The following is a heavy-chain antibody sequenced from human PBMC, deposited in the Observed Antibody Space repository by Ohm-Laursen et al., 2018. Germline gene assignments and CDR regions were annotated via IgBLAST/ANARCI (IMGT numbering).Heavy chain of an antibody. V-gene: IGHV4-4*08. CDR1: GGSISSYY. D-gene: IGHD6-19*01. J-gene: IGHJ3*01. CDR3: ARSQSSCWFHGFDV. Sequence: PPGTLSLTCAVSGGSISSYYWSWIRQPPGKGLEWIGHFYHSGGTNNNPSFKSRVTISIDTSKNQVSLNLNSVTAADTAMYYCARSQSSCWFHGFDVWGQRAKGPVPS. CDR2: FYHSGGT.